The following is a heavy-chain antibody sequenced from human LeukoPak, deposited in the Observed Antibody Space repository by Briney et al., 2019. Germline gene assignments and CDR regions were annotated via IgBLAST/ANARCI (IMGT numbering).Heavy chain of an antibody. CDR2: IKKDGSEI. CDR3: ARDSSLLAVAGPPPQH. Sequence: GGSLRISCAASGFTFSSYWMSWIRQAPGKGMECVANIKKDGSEIYYGDSVKGRFTISRDNAKNSLYLQMNSLRAEDMAVYYCARDSSLLAVAGPPPQHWGQGTLVTVSS. D-gene: IGHD6-19*01. J-gene: IGHJ1*01. CDR1: GFTFSSYW. V-gene: IGHV3-7*01.